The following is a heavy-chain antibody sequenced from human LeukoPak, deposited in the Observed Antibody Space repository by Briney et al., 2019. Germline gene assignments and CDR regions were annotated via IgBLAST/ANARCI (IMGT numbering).Heavy chain of an antibody. CDR3: ARRQRGTIFGVVTRDYYYYGMDV. V-gene: IGHV5-51*01. Sequence: GESLKISCKGSGYSFTSYWIGWVRQMPGKGLEGMGIIYPGDSDTRYSPSFQGQVTISADKSISTAYLQWSSLKASDTAMYYCARRQRGTIFGVVTRDYYYYGMDVWGQGTTVTVSS. D-gene: IGHD3-3*01. CDR1: GYSFTSYW. J-gene: IGHJ6*02. CDR2: IYPGDSDT.